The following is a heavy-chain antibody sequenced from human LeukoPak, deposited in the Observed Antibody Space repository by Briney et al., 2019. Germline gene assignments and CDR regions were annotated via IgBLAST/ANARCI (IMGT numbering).Heavy chain of an antibody. CDR2: IYTSGST. CDR3: AREGGSVVPAAIFI. J-gene: IGHJ3*02. D-gene: IGHD2-2*01. V-gene: IGHV4-4*07. Sequence: SETLSLTCTVSGGSISSYYWSWIRQPAGKGLEWIGRIYTSGSTNYNPSLKSRVTMSVDTSKNQFSLKLSSVTAADTAVYYCAREGGSVVPAAIFIWGQGTMVTVSS. CDR1: GGSISSYY.